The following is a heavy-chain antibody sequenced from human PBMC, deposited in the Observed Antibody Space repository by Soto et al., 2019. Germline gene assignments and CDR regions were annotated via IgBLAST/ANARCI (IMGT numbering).Heavy chain of an antibody. Sequence: SETPCLTSTVAGGSISGGGYCWSWIRQHPGKGLEWIGYIYYSGSTYYNPSLKSRVTISVDTSKNQFSLKLSSVTAADTAVYYCARESHQYCTNGVCYHDAFDIWGQGTMVTVSS. CDR2: IYYSGST. V-gene: IGHV4-31*03. D-gene: IGHD2-8*01. CDR3: ARESHQYCTNGVCYHDAFDI. CDR1: GGSISGGGYC. J-gene: IGHJ3*02.